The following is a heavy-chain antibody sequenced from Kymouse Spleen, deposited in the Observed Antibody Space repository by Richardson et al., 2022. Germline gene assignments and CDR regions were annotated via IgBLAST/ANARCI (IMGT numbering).Heavy chain of an antibody. J-gene: IGHJ6*02. CDR2: ISWNSGSI. CDR3: AKDKSGSRYYGMDV. CDR1: GFTFDDYA. D-gene: IGHD1-26*01. Sequence: EVQLVESGGGLVQPGRSLRLSCAASGFTFDDYAMHWVRQAPGKGLEWVSGISWNSGSIGYADSVKGRFTISRDNAKNSLYLQMNSLRAEDTALYYCAKDKSGSRYYGMDVWGQGTTVTVSS. V-gene: IGHV3-9*01.